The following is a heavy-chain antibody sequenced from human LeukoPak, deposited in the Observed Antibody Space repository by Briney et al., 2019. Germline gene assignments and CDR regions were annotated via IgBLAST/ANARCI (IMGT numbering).Heavy chain of an antibody. J-gene: IGHJ5*02. CDR1: GYTFTSYA. D-gene: IGHD6-13*01. CDR2: INTNTGNP. CDR3: ARLRGSSWPNWFDP. Sequence: GASVKVSCRASGYTFTSYAMNWVRQAPGQGLEWMGWINTNTGNPTYAQGFTGRFVFSLDTSVSTAYLQISSLKAEDTAVYYCARLRGSSWPNWFDPWGQGTLVTVSS. V-gene: IGHV7-4-1*02.